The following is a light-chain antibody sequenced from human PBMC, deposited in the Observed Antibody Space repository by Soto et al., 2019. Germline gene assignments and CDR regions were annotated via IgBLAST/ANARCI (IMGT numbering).Light chain of an antibody. CDR1: QSVLYSSNNKNY. V-gene: IGKV4-1*01. CDR3: QQHYSTPLT. CDR2: WAS. Sequence: DIVMTQSPESLAVSLGERATINCKSSQSVLYSSNNKNYLTWYQHKPGQRPKLLIYWASTRESGIPDRFSGSGSGTDFTLTISSLQAEDVAVYHCQQHYSTPLTFGGGTKVEIK. J-gene: IGKJ4*01.